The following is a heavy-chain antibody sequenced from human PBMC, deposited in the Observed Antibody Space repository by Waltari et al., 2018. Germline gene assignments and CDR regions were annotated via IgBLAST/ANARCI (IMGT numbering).Heavy chain of an antibody. J-gene: IGHJ3*02. CDR3: ARDAAMVRGKRAFDI. CDR1: GGSFSGYY. D-gene: IGHD3-10*01. CDR2: INHSGST. Sequence: QVQLQQWGAGLLKPSETLSLTCAVSGGSFSGYYWSWIRQPPGKGLEWIGEINHSGSTNYNPSLKSRVTISVDTSKNQFSLKLSSVTAADTAVYYCARDAAMVRGKRAFDIWGQGTMVTVSS. V-gene: IGHV4-34*01.